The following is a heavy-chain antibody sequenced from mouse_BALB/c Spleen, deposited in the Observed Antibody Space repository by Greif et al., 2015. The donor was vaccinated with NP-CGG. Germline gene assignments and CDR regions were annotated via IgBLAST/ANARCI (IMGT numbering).Heavy chain of an antibody. CDR1: GFNIKDTY. CDR2: IHPANGDT. CDR3: GNAYYRSLGFAC. Sequence: VHVKQSGAELVKPGASVKLSCTVSGFNIKDTYMHWVKQRPEQGLEWIGRIHPANGDTKYDPKFQGKATITADTSSNTAYLQLSSLTSEDTAVYYCGNAYYRSLGFACWGQGTLVTVSA. D-gene: IGHD2-14*01. J-gene: IGHJ3*01. V-gene: IGHV14-3*02.